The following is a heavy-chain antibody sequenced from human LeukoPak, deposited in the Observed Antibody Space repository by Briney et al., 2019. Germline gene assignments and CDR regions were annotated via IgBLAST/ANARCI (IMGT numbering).Heavy chain of an antibody. D-gene: IGHD3-10*01. CDR3: GRDLVYGSGSLDN. Sequence: GGSLRLSCAASGFSFSSYWMHWVRQVPGKGLVWVSRIKTDGSGANYADSVTGRFTISRDNVKNTLFLQMNSQRVEDTAVYYCGRDLVYGSGSLDNWGQGTLVTVSS. V-gene: IGHV3-74*01. CDR2: IKTDGSGA. J-gene: IGHJ4*02. CDR1: GFSFSSYW.